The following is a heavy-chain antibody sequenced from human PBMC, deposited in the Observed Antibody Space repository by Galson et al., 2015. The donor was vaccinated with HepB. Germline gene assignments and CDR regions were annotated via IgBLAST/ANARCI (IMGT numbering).Heavy chain of an antibody. Sequence: QSGAEVKKPGESLKISCKGSGCSFTSYWIGWVRQMPGKGLEWMGIIYPGDSDTRYSPSFQGQVTISADKSISTAYLQWSSLKASDTAMYYCARRWDYYDSSGYHLDAFDIWGQGTMVTVSS. D-gene: IGHD3-22*01. CDR2: IYPGDSDT. CDR3: ARRWDYYDSSGYHLDAFDI. CDR1: GCSFTSYW. V-gene: IGHV5-51*01. J-gene: IGHJ3*02.